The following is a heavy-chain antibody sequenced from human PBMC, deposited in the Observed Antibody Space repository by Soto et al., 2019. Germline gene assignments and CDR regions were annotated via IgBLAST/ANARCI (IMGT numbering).Heavy chain of an antibody. J-gene: IGHJ5*02. Sequence: PGGSLRLSCAASGFTFYNYAMNWVRQAPGKGLEWVSTIGYDGVNKHYADSVKGRFTVSRDNSKDTVDLQMNSLRAEDTAVYYCAKCRIPIAAIRNYWFDPWGQGTLVTVSS. D-gene: IGHD2-2*02. CDR1: GFTFYNYA. CDR3: AKCRIPIAAIRNYWFDP. V-gene: IGHV3-23*01. CDR2: IGYDGVNK.